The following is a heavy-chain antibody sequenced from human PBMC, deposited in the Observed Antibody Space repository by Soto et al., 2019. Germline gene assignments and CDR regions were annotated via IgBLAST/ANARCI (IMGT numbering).Heavy chain of an antibody. D-gene: IGHD3-16*01. J-gene: IGHJ4*02. Sequence: SETLSLTCTVSGGSISSSTYYWGWIRQPPGKGLEWIATINYSGTTYYNPSLKSRITISVDTSKSQFSLKLTSVTAADTAVYYCVRRSRKNDIIAYWFDNWGQGTLVTVSS. V-gene: IGHV4-39*01. CDR2: INYSGTT. CDR1: GGSISSSTYY. CDR3: VRRSRKNDIIAYWFDN.